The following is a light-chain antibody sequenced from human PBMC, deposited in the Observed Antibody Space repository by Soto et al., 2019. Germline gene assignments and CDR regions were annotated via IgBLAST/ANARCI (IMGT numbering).Light chain of an antibody. CDR3: KQAGT. CDR2: GAS. Sequence: EIVMTQSPATLSLSPGERATLSCRASQSVSSSYLSWYQQKPGQAPRLLIYGASTRATGIPARFSGSGSGTDFTLTISSLQPEDFAVYYCKQAGTFGPGTKVDIK. CDR1: QSVSSSY. V-gene: IGKV3D-7*01. J-gene: IGKJ3*01.